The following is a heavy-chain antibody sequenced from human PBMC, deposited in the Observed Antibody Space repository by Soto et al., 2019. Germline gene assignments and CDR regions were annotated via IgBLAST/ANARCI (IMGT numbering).Heavy chain of an antibody. CDR2: ISYDGSNK. CDR3: ATLAVAGEGSDY. Sequence: QVQLVESGGGVVQPGRSLRLSCAASGFTFRIYAIHWVRQAPGKGLEWVAVISYDGSNKYYADSVKGRFNISRDNSKNTLYLQMNSLRAEDTAVYYCATLAVAGEGSDYWGQGTLVTVSS. J-gene: IGHJ4*02. CDR1: GFTFRIYA. D-gene: IGHD6-19*01. V-gene: IGHV3-30-3*01.